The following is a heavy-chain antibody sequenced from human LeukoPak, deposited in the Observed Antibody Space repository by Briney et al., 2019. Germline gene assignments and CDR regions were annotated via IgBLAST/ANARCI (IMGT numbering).Heavy chain of an antibody. CDR3: TRDTFGARDS. CDR1: GFTFSTYA. CDR2: FTGGEGIT. D-gene: IGHD3-10*01. V-gene: IGHV3-23*01. Sequence: PGGSLRLSCAASGFTFSTYAMSWVRQAPGKGLEWVSTFTGGEGITHYADSVKGRFTISRDNSKNTLYLQMNSLRAEDTAVYYCTRDTFGARDSWGQGTLVTVSS. J-gene: IGHJ4*02.